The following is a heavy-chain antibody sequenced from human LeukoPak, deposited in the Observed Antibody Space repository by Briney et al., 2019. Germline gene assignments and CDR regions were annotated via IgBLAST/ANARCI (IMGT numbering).Heavy chain of an antibody. D-gene: IGHD2-2*01. V-gene: IGHV4-34*01. Sequence: SETLSLTCAVYGGSFSGYYWSWIRQPPGKGLEWIGEINHSGSTNYNPSLKSRVTISVDTSKNQFSLKLSSVTAADTAVYYCAGGYCSSTSCASEAIDYWGQGTLVTVSS. CDR2: INHSGST. J-gene: IGHJ4*02. CDR3: AGGYCSSTSCASEAIDY. CDR1: GGSFSGYY.